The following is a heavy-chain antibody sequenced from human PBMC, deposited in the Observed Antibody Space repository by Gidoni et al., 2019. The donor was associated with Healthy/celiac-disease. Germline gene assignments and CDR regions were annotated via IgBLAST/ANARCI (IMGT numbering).Heavy chain of an antibody. Sequence: EVQLVESGGGLVKPGGSLRLSCAASGFTFSSYSMNWVRQAPGKGREWVSSISSSSSYIYYADSVKGRFTISRDNAKNSLYLQMNSLRAEDTAVYYCARDLGGQQLVDAFDIWGQGTMVTVSS. D-gene: IGHD6-13*01. CDR2: ISSSSSYI. V-gene: IGHV3-21*01. CDR1: GFTFSSYS. J-gene: IGHJ3*02. CDR3: ARDLGGQQLVDAFDI.